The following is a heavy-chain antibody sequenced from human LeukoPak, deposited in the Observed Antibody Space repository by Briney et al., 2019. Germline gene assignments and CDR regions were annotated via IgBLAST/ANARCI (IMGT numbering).Heavy chain of an antibody. CDR1: GFTFSGYS. Sequence: GGSLRLSCAASGFTFSGYSMNWVRQAPGKGLEWVSSISSSSSYIYYADSVKGRFTISRDNAKNSLYLQMNSLRAEDTAVYYCARDRARTSYYYDSSGYFGWFDPWGQGTLVTVSS. V-gene: IGHV3-21*01. D-gene: IGHD3-22*01. J-gene: IGHJ5*02. CDR2: ISSSSSYI. CDR3: ARDRARTSYYYDSSGYFGWFDP.